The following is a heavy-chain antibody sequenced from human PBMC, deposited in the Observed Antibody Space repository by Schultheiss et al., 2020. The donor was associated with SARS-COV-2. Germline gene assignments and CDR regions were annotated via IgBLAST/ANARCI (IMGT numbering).Heavy chain of an antibody. V-gene: IGHV3-23*01. CDR1: GFTFSSYA. CDR2: ISGSGGST. Sequence: GGSLRLSCAASGFTFSSYAMSWVRQAPGKGLEWVSAISGSGGSTYYADSVKGRFTISRDNSKNTLYLQMNSLRAEETAVYYCARDVLTIGTGTYPFPWGQGTLVTVSS. CDR3: ARDVLTIGTGTYPFP. J-gene: IGHJ5*02. D-gene: IGHD1-1*01.